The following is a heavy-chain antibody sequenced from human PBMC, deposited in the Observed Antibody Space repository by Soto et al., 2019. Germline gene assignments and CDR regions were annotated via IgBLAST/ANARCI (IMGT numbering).Heavy chain of an antibody. CDR1: GFTFSSNS. J-gene: IGHJ5*02. D-gene: IGHD3-3*01. V-gene: IGHV3-48*02. CDR3: ARVIWSGHLTSDL. Sequence: ESGGGLVQPGGSLRLSCAVSGFTFSSNSMNWVRQAPGKGLEWISYISSSSSTIYADSVKGRFTISRDNAKNSLYLQMNSLRDEDTAVYYCARVIWSGHLTSDLWGQGTLVTVSS. CDR2: ISSSSSTI.